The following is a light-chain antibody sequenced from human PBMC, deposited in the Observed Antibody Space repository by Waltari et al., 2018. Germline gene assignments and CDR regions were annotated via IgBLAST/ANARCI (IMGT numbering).Light chain of an antibody. V-gene: IGKV1-17*01. Sequence: DIQMTQSPSSLSASVGDRVTLACRASQGIKNDLGWYQQKPGKAPKRLIYSESSLPSGGPPRFSGSGSGTEFTLTISSLQPEDFATYYCLQSNRYPWTFGQGTKVEIK. CDR3: LQSNRYPWT. CDR2: SES. CDR1: QGIKND. J-gene: IGKJ1*01.